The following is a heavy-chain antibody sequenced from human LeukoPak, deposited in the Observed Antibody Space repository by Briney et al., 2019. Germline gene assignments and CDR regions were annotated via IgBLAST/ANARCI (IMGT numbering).Heavy chain of an antibody. Sequence: GGSLRLSCAASGFTFDDYAMHRVRQAPGKGLEWVSAISGSGGSTYYADSVKGRFTISRDNSKNTLYLQMNSLRAEDTAVYYCANPPDYGETSDYWGQGTLVTVSS. CDR1: GFTFDDYA. V-gene: IGHV3-23*01. D-gene: IGHD4-17*01. CDR2: ISGSGGST. J-gene: IGHJ4*02. CDR3: ANPPDYGETSDY.